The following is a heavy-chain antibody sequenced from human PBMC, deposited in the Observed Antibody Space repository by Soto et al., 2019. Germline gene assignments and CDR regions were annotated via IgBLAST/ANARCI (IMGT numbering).Heavy chain of an antibody. V-gene: IGHV1-46*01. D-gene: IGHD2-2*01. CDR2: INPNGGNT. CDR1: GYTFTSYY. Sequence: ASVKVSCKASGYTFTSYYMHWVRQAPGQGLEWMGRINPNGGNTSYAQKFQGRVTMTRDTSTSTAYMELSSLRSDDTAVYYCARGTSVVVPAARDDWFDPWGQGTLVTAPQ. J-gene: IGHJ5*02. CDR3: ARGTSVVVPAARDDWFDP.